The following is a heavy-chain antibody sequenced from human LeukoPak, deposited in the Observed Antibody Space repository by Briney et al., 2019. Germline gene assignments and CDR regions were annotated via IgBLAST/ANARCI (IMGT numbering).Heavy chain of an antibody. Sequence: GGSPRLSCAASGFTFSSYGMHWVRQAPGKGLEWVAVIWYDGSNKYYADSVKGRFTISRDNSKNTLYLQMNSLRAEDTAVYYCARAPPKYDYVWGSYRYTDAFDIWGQGTMVTVSS. J-gene: IGHJ3*02. CDR2: IWYDGSNK. CDR1: GFTFSSYG. D-gene: IGHD3-16*02. CDR3: ARAPPKYDYVWGSYRYTDAFDI. V-gene: IGHV3-33*01.